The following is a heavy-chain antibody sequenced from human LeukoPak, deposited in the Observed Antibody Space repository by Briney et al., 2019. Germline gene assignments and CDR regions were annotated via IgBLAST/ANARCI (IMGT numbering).Heavy chain of an antibody. J-gene: IGHJ4*02. Sequence: PGGSLRLSCAASGFTFSSYGMHWVRQAPGKGLEWVAVISYDGRSKYYADSVKGRFTISRDSSKNTLYLQMNSLRPEDTAMYYCAKDYCSGGSCYSDYWGQGTLVTVSS. CDR1: GFTFSSYG. V-gene: IGHV3-30*18. CDR3: AKDYCSGGSCYSDY. D-gene: IGHD2-15*01. CDR2: ISYDGRSK.